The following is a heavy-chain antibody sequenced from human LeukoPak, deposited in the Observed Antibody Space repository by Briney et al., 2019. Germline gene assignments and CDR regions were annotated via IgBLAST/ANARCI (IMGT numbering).Heavy chain of an antibody. CDR3: AKDGTKRIAAAGGVLDYFDY. CDR2: ISSSGSTI. J-gene: IGHJ4*02. D-gene: IGHD6-13*01. Sequence: GGSLRLSCAASGFTFSSYEMNWVRQAPGKGLEWVSYISSSGSTIYYADSVKGRFTISRDNAKNSLYLQMNSLRAEGTAVYYCAKDGTKRIAAAGGVLDYFDYWGQGTLVTVSS. V-gene: IGHV3-48*03. CDR1: GFTFSSYE.